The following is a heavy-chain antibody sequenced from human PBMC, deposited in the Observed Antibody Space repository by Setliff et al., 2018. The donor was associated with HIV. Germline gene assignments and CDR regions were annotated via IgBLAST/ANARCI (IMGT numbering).Heavy chain of an antibody. J-gene: IGHJ3*01. CDR3: ARGPLWFGGSDAFDF. CDR2: IRTSGTT. V-gene: IGHV4-61*02. Sequence: SETLSLTCTASGASISSSGDHFWSWVRQPAGKGLEWIGRIRTSGTTDYNPSLKSRVTISRDTSKNQFSLNLISVTAADTAVYYCARGPLWFGGSDAFDFWGQGTLVTVSS. D-gene: IGHD3-10*01. CDR1: GASISSSGDHF.